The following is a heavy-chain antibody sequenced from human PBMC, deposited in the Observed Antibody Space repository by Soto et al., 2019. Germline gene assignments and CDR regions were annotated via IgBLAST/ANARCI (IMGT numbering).Heavy chain of an antibody. Sequence: SVKVSCKASGGTFSSYAISWVRQAPGQGLEWMGGIIPIFGTANYAQKFQGRVTITADESTSTAYMELSSLRSADTAVYYCARDKDIVVVPAAQGRAFDIWGQGTMVAVSS. D-gene: IGHD2-2*01. CDR3: ARDKDIVVVPAAQGRAFDI. J-gene: IGHJ3*02. V-gene: IGHV1-69*13. CDR1: GGTFSSYA. CDR2: IIPIFGTA.